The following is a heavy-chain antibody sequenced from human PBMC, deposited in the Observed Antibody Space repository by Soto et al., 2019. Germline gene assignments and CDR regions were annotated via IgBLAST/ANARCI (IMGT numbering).Heavy chain of an antibody. V-gene: IGHV4-59*01. CDR2: IYYSGST. CDR1: GGSISSYY. J-gene: IGHJ5*02. D-gene: IGHD3-22*01. Sequence: SETLSLTCTVSGGSISSYYWSWIRQPPGKGLEWIGYIYYSGSTNYNPSLKSRVTISVDTSKSQFSLKLSSVTAADTAVYYCARADYDSSGYTNWFDPWGQGTLVTVSS. CDR3: ARADYDSSGYTNWFDP.